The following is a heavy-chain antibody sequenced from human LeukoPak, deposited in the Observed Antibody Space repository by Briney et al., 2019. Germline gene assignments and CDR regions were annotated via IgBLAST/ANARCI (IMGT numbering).Heavy chain of an antibody. CDR1: GYTFTGYY. D-gene: IGHD5-12*01. Sequence: ASVKVSCKASGYTFTGYYMHWVRQAPGQGLEWMGWINPNSGGTNYAQKFQGRVTMTRDTSISTAYMELSRLRSDDTAVYYCARGFSGYDWNYYYYYMDVWGKGTTVTVSS. J-gene: IGHJ6*03. V-gene: IGHV1-2*02. CDR2: INPNSGGT. CDR3: ARGFSGYDWNYYYYYMDV.